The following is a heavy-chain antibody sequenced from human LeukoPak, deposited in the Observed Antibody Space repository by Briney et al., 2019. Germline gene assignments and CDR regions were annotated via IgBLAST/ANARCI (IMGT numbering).Heavy chain of an antibody. J-gene: IGHJ5*02. V-gene: IGHV4-39*07. D-gene: IGHD3-3*01. Sequence: SETLSLTCTVSGGSISGSSYYWGWIRRPPGKGLEWIGSIYYSGSTYYNPSLKSRVTISVDTSKNQFSLKLSSVTAADTAVYYCARDITIFGVVIAGWFDPWGQGTLVTVSS. CDR3: ARDITIFGVVIAGWFDP. CDR1: GGSISGSSYY. CDR2: IYYSGST.